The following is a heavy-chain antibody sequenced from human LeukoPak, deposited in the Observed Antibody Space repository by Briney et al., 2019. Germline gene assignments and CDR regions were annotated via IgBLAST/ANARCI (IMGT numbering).Heavy chain of an antibody. D-gene: IGHD3-3*01. J-gene: IGHJ6*02. CDR1: GGTFSSYA. V-gene: IGHV1-69*13. CDR2: TIPIFGTA. Sequence: SVKVSCKASGGTFSSYAISWVRQAPGQGLEWMGGTIPIFGTANYAQKFQGRVTITADESTSTAYMELSSLRSEDTAVYYCARDQGNDFWSGYPYGMDVWGQGTTVTVSS. CDR3: ARDQGNDFWSGYPYGMDV.